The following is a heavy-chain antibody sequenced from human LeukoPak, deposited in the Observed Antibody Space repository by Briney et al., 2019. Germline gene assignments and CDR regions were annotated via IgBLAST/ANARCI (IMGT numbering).Heavy chain of an antibody. D-gene: IGHD6-19*01. CDR3: ARGDKQWLVGGEVTAPFDY. CDR1: GFTFSSYG. CDR2: ISYDGSNK. Sequence: PGGSLRLSCAASGFTFSSYGMHWVRQAPGKGLEWVAVISYDGSNKYYADSVKGRFTISRDNSKNTLYLQMNSLRAEDTAVYYCARGDKQWLVGGEVTAPFDYWGQGTLVTVSS. J-gene: IGHJ4*02. V-gene: IGHV3-30*03.